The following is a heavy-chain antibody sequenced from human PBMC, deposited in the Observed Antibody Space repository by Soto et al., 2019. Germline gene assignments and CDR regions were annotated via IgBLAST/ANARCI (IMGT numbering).Heavy chain of an antibody. CDR3: ARGSHYYDSIGYYHY. D-gene: IGHD3-22*01. CDR1: GGSISSGDYY. CDR2: IYYSGST. V-gene: IGHV4-30-4*01. J-gene: IGHJ4*02. Sequence: SETLSLTCTVSGGSISSGDYYWSWIRLPPGKGLEGIGYIYYSGSTYYNPSLKSRVTISVDTSKNQFSLKLSSVTAADTAVYYCARGSHYYDSIGYYHYRGQGTLVTVAS.